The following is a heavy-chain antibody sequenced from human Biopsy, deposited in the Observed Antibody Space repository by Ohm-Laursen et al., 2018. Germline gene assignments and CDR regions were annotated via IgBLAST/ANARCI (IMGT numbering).Heavy chain of an antibody. D-gene: IGHD3-22*01. V-gene: IGHV1-2*02. CDR3: TRGGYYYDSLAYYYWFDP. CDR2: FNAKTGDT. J-gene: IGHJ5*02. Sequence: GPSVKVSCKASGYTFTGYHVHWVRQAPGQGLEGMGWFNAKTGDTNYAQKFQGRVTVTRDTSISTAYVDLSSLRSDDTAVYYCTRGGYYYDSLAYYYWFDPWGQGTLVTVSS. CDR1: GYTFTGYH.